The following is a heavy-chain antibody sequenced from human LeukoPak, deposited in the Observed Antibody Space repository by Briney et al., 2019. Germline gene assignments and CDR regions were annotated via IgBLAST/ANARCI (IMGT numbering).Heavy chain of an antibody. J-gene: IGHJ4*02. CDR3: ARRGGGGRSFDY. CDR1: GFTVSSNY. CDR2: IYSGGNT. V-gene: IGHV3-53*01. Sequence: PGGSLRLSCAASGFTVSSNYLSWVRQAPGKGLEWVSVIYSGGNTYYADSVKGRFTISRDNSKNTLFLQMNSLRAEDTAVYYCARRGGGGRSFDYWGQGTLVTVSS. D-gene: IGHD2-15*01.